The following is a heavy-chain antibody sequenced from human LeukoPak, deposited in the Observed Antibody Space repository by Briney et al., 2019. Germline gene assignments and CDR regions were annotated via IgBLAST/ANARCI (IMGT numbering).Heavy chain of an antibody. CDR3: ARITVTTQPRDY. V-gene: IGHV3-30*04. Sequence: GGSLRLSCAASGFTFSSYAMHWVRQAPGKGLEWVAVISYDGSNKYYADSVEGRFTISRDNSKNTLYLQMNSLRAEDTAVYYCARITVTTQPRDYWGQGTLVTVSS. J-gene: IGHJ4*02. D-gene: IGHD4-17*01. CDR2: ISYDGSNK. CDR1: GFTFSSYA.